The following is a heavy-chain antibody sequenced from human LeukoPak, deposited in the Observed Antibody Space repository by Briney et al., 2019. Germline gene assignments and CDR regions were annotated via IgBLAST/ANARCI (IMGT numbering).Heavy chain of an antibody. CDR2: IWYDGSNK. CDR1: GFTFSSYG. D-gene: IGHD3-22*01. V-gene: IGHV3-33*01. J-gene: IGHJ4*02. CDR3: ARDPSVVVITQGFDFDY. Sequence: GGSLRLSCAASGFTFSSYGMHWVRQAPGKGLEWVAVIWYDGSNKYYADSVKGRFTISRDNSKNTLYLQMNSLRAEDTAVYYCARDPSVVVITQGFDFDYWGQGTPVTVSS.